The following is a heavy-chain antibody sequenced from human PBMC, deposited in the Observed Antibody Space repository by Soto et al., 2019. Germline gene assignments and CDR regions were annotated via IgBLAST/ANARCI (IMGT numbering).Heavy chain of an antibody. CDR3: ARASPTVDY. CDR2: ISAYNGNA. Sequence: QVQLVQSGAEVKKPGASVKVSCKASGYTFTSYGISWVRQAPGQGLEWMGWISAYNGNANYAQKLQGRVTTTTDTSKSTAYMEMLSLKCEETAVYCCARASPTVDYWGQGTPVTVSS. CDR1: GYTFTSYG. V-gene: IGHV1-18*01. J-gene: IGHJ4*02.